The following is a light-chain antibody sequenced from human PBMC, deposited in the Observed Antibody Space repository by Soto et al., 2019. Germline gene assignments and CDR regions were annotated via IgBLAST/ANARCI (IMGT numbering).Light chain of an antibody. CDR1: QSVSSSY. V-gene: IGKV3-20*01. J-gene: IGKJ1*01. CDR3: QQYDSSPGT. CDR2: GAS. Sequence: EIVLTQSPGTLSLSPGERATLSCRASQSVSSSYLAWYQHKPGQAPRLLIYGASSRATGIPDRFSGSGSGTDFTLTISRLEPEDFALYYCQQYDSSPGTFGQGTKVEIK.